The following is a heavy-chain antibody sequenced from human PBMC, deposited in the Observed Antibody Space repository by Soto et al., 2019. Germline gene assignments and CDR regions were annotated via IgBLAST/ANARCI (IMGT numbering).Heavy chain of an antibody. CDR2: ISPSSSTI. CDR1: GFTFSSHS. Sequence: PGGSLRLSCAASGFTFSSHSMNWVRQAPGKGLEWVSYISPSSSTIYYADSVKGRFTISRDNAKNSLYLQMNSLRAEDTAVYYCARDRVESGYPEYFQHWGQGTLVTVSS. D-gene: IGHD3-22*01. CDR3: ARDRVESGYPEYFQH. V-gene: IGHV3-48*01. J-gene: IGHJ1*01.